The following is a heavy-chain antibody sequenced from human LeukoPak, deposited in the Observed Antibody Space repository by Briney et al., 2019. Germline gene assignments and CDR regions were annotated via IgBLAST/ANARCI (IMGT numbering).Heavy chain of an antibody. CDR3: AKDSSGYYYYYGY. J-gene: IGHJ4*02. CDR2: ISGSGGST. V-gene: IGHV3-23*01. D-gene: IGHD3-22*01. CDR1: GFTFSSYG. Sequence: GGFLRLSCAASGFTFSSYGMGWVRQAPGKGLEWVSAISGSGGSTFYADSVKGRFTISRDNSKNTLDLQMNSLRAEDTAIYYCAKDSSGYYYYYGYWGQGTLVTVSS.